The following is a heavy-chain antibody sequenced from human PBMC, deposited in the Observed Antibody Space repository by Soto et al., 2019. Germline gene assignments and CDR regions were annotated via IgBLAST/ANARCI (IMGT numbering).Heavy chain of an antibody. Sequence: GGSLRLSCAASGFTFSSYAMHWVRQAPGKGLEWVAVISYDGSNKYYADSVKGRFTISRDSSKNTLYLQMNSLRAEDTAVYYCARDLAPSRYSGYDSTAVWYGMDVWGQGTTVTVSS. V-gene: IGHV3-30-3*01. CDR2: ISYDGSNK. CDR3: ARDLAPSRYSGYDSTAVWYGMDV. CDR1: GFTFSSYA. J-gene: IGHJ6*02. D-gene: IGHD5-12*01.